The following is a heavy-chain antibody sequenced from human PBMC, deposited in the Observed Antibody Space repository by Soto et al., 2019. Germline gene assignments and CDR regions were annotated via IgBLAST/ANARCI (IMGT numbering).Heavy chain of an antibody. CDR3: ASLAVAEGFDP. Sequence: EVQLVETGGGLIQPGGSLRLSCAASGFSVSNHYMSWVRQAPGKGLEWVSIIHAGGSTYYADSVKGRFTISRDNSKNTVYLQMNGLRDEDTAMYYCASLAVAEGFDPWGQGTLVTVSS. D-gene: IGHD6-19*01. V-gene: IGHV3-53*02. CDR2: IHAGGST. J-gene: IGHJ5*02. CDR1: GFSVSNHY.